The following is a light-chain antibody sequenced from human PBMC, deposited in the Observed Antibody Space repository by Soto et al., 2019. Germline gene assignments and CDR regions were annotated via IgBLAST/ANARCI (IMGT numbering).Light chain of an antibody. CDR3: QQYYSTPNT. J-gene: IGKJ1*01. CDR1: QSVLYSSNNKNY. V-gene: IGKV4-1*01. Sequence: DIVMTQSPDSLAVSLGERATINCKSSQSVLYSSNNKNYLAWYQQKPGQPPKLLIYWASTRESGVPDRFSGSGSGTDFTLTISSLQAVDVAVYYCQQYYSTPNTFGQGTKVEIK. CDR2: WAS.